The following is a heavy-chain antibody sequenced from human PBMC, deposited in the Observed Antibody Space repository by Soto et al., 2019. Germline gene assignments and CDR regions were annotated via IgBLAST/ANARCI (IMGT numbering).Heavy chain of an antibody. CDR2: INPSGGST. Sequence: ASLKVSCKPSGYTFTSYYMHWVRQAPGQGLEWMGIINPSGGSTSYAQKFQGRVTMTRDTSTSTVYMELSSLRSEDTAVYYCARGTEDYDFWSGYYTVTYYYYYMDVWGNGTTVTVSS. V-gene: IGHV1-46*03. CDR3: ARGTEDYDFWSGYYTVTYYYYYMDV. CDR1: GYTFTSYY. D-gene: IGHD3-3*01. J-gene: IGHJ6*03.